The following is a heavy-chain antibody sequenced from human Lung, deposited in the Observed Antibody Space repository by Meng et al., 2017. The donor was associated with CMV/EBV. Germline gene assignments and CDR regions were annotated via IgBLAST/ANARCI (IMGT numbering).Heavy chain of an antibody. Sequence: TXSLXCTVSGGSINSGGYYWSWIRQHPGKGLEWIGHIYHSGTTSYNPSLKSRVSISVDTSKKQFSLKLSSTTAADTAVYYCARAQYYYDSSAFFEYWGQGXLVTVSS. D-gene: IGHD3-22*01. J-gene: IGHJ4*02. V-gene: IGHV4-31*03. CDR3: ARAQYYYDSSAFFEY. CDR2: IYHSGTT. CDR1: GGSINSGGYY.